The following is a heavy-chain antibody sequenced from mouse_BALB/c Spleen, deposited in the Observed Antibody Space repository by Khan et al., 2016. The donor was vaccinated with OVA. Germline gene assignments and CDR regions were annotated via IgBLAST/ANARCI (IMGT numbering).Heavy chain of an antibody. CDR1: GFSLTTYG. Sequence: QVQLKESGPGLVAPSQSLSITCTVSGFSLTTYGVHWVRQPPGKGLEWLVVIWSDGITTYNSALISRLSISKDNSKSQVVLKMNSLQTDDTAMYYCARGGFYAMDYWGQGTSVTVSS. V-gene: IGHV2-6*02. CDR3: ARGGFYAMDY. J-gene: IGHJ4*01. CDR2: IWSDGIT.